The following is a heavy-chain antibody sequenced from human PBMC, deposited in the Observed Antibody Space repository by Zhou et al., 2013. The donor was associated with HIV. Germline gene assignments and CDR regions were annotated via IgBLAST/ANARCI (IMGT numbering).Heavy chain of an antibody. CDR2: INPNSGGT. J-gene: IGHJ3*02. CDR1: GYTFTSYG. V-gene: IGHV1-2*02. CDR3: ARGSWPANWYAFDI. Sequence: QVQLVQSGAEVKKPGASVKVSCKASGYTFTSYGISWVRQAPGQGLEWMGWINPNSGGTNYAQKFQGRVTMTRDTSISTAYMELSSLRSDDTAVYYCARGSWPANWYAFDIWGQGTMVTVSS. D-gene: IGHD7-27*01.